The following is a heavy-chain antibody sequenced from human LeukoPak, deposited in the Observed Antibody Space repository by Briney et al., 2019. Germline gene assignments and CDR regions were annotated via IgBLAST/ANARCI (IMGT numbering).Heavy chain of an antibody. V-gene: IGHV4-34*01. CDR2: ISHSATS. CDR3: ARGIFYGGRNQYLWFDL. D-gene: IGHD4-23*01. J-gene: IGHJ5*02. CDR1: GGPFRGFF. Sequence: SETLSLTCAVYGGPFRGFFWSWIRQAPGKGLEWLGEISHSATSKHSPSLKSRITISLDTSRSQFSLRPTSVTAADTAVYYCARGIFYGGRNQYLWFDLWGQGTLVTVSS.